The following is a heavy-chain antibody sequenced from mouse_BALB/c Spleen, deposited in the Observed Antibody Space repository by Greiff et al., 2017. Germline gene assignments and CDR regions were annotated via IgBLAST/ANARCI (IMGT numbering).Heavy chain of an antibody. V-gene: IGHV1S135*01. Sequence: VQLQQSGPELVKPGASVKVSCKASGYSFTDYNMYWVKQSHGKSLEWIGYIDPYNGGTSYNQKFKGKATLTVDKSSSTAFMHLNSLTSEDSAVYYCASSISYYGSSHAWFAYWGQGTLVTVSA. D-gene: IGHD1-1*01. CDR2: IDPYNGGT. CDR3: ASSISYYGSSHAWFAY. CDR1: GYSFTDYN. J-gene: IGHJ3*01.